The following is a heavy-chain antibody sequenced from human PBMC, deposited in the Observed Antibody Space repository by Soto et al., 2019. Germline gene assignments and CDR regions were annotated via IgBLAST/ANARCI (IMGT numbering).Heavy chain of an antibody. CDR1: GFTFSSYG. Sequence: QVQLVESGGGVVQPXXSLRLSCAASGFTFSSYGMHWVRQAPGKGLEWVAVISYDGSNKYYADSVKGRFTISRDNSKNTLYLQMNSLRAEDTAVYYCAKDLDGAYPHLWGRGTLVTVSS. CDR3: AKDLDGAYPHL. V-gene: IGHV3-30*18. J-gene: IGHJ2*01. CDR2: ISYDGSNK. D-gene: IGHD4-17*01.